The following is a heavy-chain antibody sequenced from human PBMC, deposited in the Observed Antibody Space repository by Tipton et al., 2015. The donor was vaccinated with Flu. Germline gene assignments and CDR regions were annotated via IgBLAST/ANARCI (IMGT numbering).Heavy chain of an antibody. Sequence: SLRLSCAASGFTVSSNYMSWVRQAPGKGLEWVSVIYSGGSTYYADSVKGRFAISRDNSKNTLYLQMNSLRAEDTAVYYCARVSGGGYYFDYWGQGTLVTVSS. CDR1: GFTVSSNY. D-gene: IGHD2-15*01. J-gene: IGHJ4*02. V-gene: IGHV3-53*01. CDR2: IYSGGST. CDR3: ARVSGGGYYFDY.